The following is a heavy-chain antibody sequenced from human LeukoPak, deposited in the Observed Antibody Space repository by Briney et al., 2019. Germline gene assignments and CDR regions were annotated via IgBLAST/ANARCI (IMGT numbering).Heavy chain of an antibody. CDR1: GFTFSSYA. Sequence: PGGSLRLSCAASGFTFSSYAMGCVRQAPGKGLEWVSAICGSVGSTYYADSAKGRFTIPRDNSQNPLYLQMKSLRAEDTAVYYCARDPLATIPDPFHFDYWGQGTLVTVSS. D-gene: IGHD5-12*01. J-gene: IGHJ4*02. CDR3: ARDPLATIPDPFHFDY. CDR2: ICGSVGST. V-gene: IGHV3-23*01.